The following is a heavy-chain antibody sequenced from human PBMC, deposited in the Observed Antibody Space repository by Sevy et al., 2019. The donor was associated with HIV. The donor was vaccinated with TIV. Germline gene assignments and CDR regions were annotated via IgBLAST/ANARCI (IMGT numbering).Heavy chain of an antibody. CDR2: INHSGST. J-gene: IGHJ4*02. Sequence: SETLSLTCAVYGGSFSGYYWSWIRQPPGKGLEWIGEINHSGSTNYNPPLKSRVTISVDTSKNQFSLKLSSVTAADTAVYYCARGHTGTTQYYFDYWGQGTLVTVSS. V-gene: IGHV4-34*01. CDR1: GGSFSGYY. CDR3: ARGHTGTTQYYFDY. D-gene: IGHD1-7*01.